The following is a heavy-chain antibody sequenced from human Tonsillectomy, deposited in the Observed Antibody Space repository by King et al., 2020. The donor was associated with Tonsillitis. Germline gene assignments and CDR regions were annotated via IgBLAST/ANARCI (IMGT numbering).Heavy chain of an antibody. CDR3: AIGGNSDFDY. CDR1: GFTFSSSA. J-gene: IGHJ4*02. V-gene: IGHV3-23*04. Sequence: VQLVESGGGLVQPGGSLRLSCAASGFTFSSSAVSCVRQAPGRGREWFSTIISLVDYIFYADSVKGRVTISRDNSKNTVYVQMNSLRADDTAVYYCAIGGNSDFDYWGQGTLVTVSS. CDR2: IISLVDYI. D-gene: IGHD4-23*01.